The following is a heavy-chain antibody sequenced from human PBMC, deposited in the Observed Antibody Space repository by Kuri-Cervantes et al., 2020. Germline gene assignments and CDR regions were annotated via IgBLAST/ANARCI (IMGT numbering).Heavy chain of an antibody. D-gene: IGHD6-13*01. J-gene: IGHJ4*02. CDR1: GGSFSGYY. CDR3: ASSGQLGF. V-gene: IGHV4-34*01. CDR2: INHSGGT. Sequence: GSLRLSCTVYGGSFSGYYWSWIRQPPGKGLEWIGEINHSGGTNYNPSLKSRVTISLDTSKNQFSLKLSSMTAADTAVYYCASSGQLGFWGQGTLVTVSS.